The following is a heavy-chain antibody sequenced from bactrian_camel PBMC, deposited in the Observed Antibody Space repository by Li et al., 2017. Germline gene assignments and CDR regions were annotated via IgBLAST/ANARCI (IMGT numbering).Heavy chain of an antibody. V-gene: IGHV3S9*01. CDR2: VDNEFRT. CDR1: GYPYTSIC. D-gene: IGHD2*01. CDR3: AAKWGYCTSNFRTSDFDH. Sequence: HVQLVESGGGSVQAGGSLRLSCAASGYPYTSICMGYFRQAPGKEREGVACVDNEFRTEYAGIAQGRFTIAKDHAQRTTYLQMNSLNTDGTGMYYCAAKWGYCTSNFRTSDFDHWGQGTQVTVSS. J-gene: IGHJ4*01.